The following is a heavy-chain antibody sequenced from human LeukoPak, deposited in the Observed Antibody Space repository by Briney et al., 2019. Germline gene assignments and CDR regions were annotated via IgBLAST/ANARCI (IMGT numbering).Heavy chain of an antibody. CDR2: IHYSGGT. V-gene: IGHV4-59*08. J-gene: IGHJ3*01. D-gene: IGHD6-19*01. CDR1: GGSITSYY. CDR3: ARLRRRGRIAVPGDAFDV. Sequence: PSETLSLTCTVSGGSITSYYWNWIRQPPGKGPEWIGNIHYSGGTNYSPSLKSRVTISMDKSNYQFSLRLNSVTAADTAVFYCARLRRRGRIAVPGDAFDVWGPGMLVTVSS.